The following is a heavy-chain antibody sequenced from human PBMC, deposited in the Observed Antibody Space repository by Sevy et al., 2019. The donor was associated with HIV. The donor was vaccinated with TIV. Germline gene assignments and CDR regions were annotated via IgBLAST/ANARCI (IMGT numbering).Heavy chain of an antibody. Sequence: SESLSLTCAVYGGSFSGYYWSWIRQPPGKGLEWIGEINHSGSTNYNPSLKSRVTISVDTSKNQFSLKLSSVTAADTAVYYCARVRGYYYYMDVWGKGTTVTVSS. J-gene: IGHJ6*03. CDR1: GGSFSGYY. CDR3: ARVRGYYYYMDV. CDR2: INHSGST. V-gene: IGHV4-34*01. D-gene: IGHD3-10*01.